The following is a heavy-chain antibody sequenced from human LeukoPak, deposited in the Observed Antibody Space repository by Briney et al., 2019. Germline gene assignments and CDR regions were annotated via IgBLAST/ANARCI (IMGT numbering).Heavy chain of an antibody. J-gene: IGHJ4*02. CDR2: IRGKGYGWTT. V-gene: IGHV3-49*03. D-gene: IGHD3-10*01. Sequence: GGSLRLSCTASGFPFGDYAMSWYRQAPGKGLQWVAFIRGKGYGWTTESAASVKDRFTISRDDSKSIAYLQMNSLKMEDTAVYYCTRASPGTGYYAFASDFWGQGSLVTLSS. CDR1: GFPFGDYA. CDR3: TRASPGTGYYAFASDF.